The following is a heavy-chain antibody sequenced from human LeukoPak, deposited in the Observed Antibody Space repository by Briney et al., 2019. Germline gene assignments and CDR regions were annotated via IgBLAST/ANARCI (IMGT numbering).Heavy chain of an antibody. CDR1: GYTFTSYY. CDR2: INPSGGST. CDR3: ARDEGCSSTSCLFDY. J-gene: IGHJ4*02. Sequence: GASVKVSCKASGYTFTSYYMHWVRQAPGQGPEWMGIINPSGGSTNYAQKFQGRVTMTRDMSTSTVYMELSSLRSEDTAVYYCARDEGCSSTSCLFDYWGQGTLVTVSS. D-gene: IGHD2-2*01. V-gene: IGHV1-46*01.